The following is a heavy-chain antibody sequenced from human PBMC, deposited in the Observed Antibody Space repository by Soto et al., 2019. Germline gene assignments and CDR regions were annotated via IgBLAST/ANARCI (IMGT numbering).Heavy chain of an antibody. CDR1: GFTFSSYA. Sequence: QVQLVESGGGVVQPGRSLRLSCAASGFTFSSYAMHWVRQAPGKGLEWVAVISYDGSNKYYADSVKGRFTISRDSSKNTXXLQMNSLRAEDTAVYYCARDKSPYSSGWHNRHFDYWGQGTLVTVSS. CDR3: ARDKSPYSSGWHNRHFDY. CDR2: ISYDGSNK. J-gene: IGHJ4*02. D-gene: IGHD6-19*01. V-gene: IGHV3-30-3*01.